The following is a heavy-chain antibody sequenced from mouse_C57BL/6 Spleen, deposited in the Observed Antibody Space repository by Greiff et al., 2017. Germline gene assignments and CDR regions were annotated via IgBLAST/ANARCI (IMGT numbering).Heavy chain of an antibody. CDR1: GYSITSGYY. J-gene: IGHJ2*01. Sequence: DVQLVESGPGLVKPSQSLSLTCSVTGYSITSGYYWNWIRQFPGNKLEWMGYISYDGSNNYNPSLKNRISITRDTSKNQFFLKLNSVTTEDTATYYCARDDYGNYFDYWGQGTTLTVSS. CDR2: ISYDGSN. CDR3: ARDDYGNYFDY. D-gene: IGHD2-1*01. V-gene: IGHV3-6*01.